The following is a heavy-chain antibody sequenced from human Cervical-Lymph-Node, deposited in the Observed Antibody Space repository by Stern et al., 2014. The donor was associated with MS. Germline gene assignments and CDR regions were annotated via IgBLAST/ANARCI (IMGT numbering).Heavy chain of an antibody. CDR3: ARDGDSSMLGLDV. Sequence: QVQLVQSGAEVNKPGSSVKVSCKASGGTLSNYGISWVRQAPGQGLEWMGGISPMFGTATYAQKFQGRVTLTADDSTNTAYMDLSSLTSEDTAVYYCARDGDSSMLGLDVWGQGTTVTVSS. V-gene: IGHV1-69*01. CDR1: GGTLSNYG. CDR2: ISPMFGTA. D-gene: IGHD4-17*01. J-gene: IGHJ6*02.